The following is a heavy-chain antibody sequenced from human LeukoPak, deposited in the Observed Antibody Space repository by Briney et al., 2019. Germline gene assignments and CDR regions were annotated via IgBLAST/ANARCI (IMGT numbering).Heavy chain of an antibody. J-gene: IGHJ4*02. V-gene: IGHV3-53*05. Sequence: GGSLRLSCAASGFTVSGTHMSWVRQAPGKGLEWVSAMYTGGTTYYADSVQGRFTISRDNSKNTLYLQMNSLRAEDTAVYYCAKLVLRYFDWLMDYWGQGTLVTVSS. CDR3: AKLVLRYFDWLMDY. CDR1: GFTVSGTH. D-gene: IGHD3-9*01. CDR2: MYTGGTT.